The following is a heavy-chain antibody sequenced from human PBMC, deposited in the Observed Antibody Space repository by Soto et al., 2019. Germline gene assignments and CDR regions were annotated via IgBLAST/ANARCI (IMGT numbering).Heavy chain of an antibody. CDR1: GGTFSSYA. CDR2: IIPIFGTA. D-gene: IGHD2-15*01. Sequence: QVQLVQSGAEVKKPGSSVKVSCKASGGTFSSYAISWVRQAPGQGLEWMGGIIPIFGTANYAQKFQGRVTITADESMSTAYMELSSLRSEDTAVYYCARDEGYCSGGSCYSRGYYYYGMDVWGQGTTVTVSS. J-gene: IGHJ6*02. CDR3: ARDEGYCSGGSCYSRGYYYYGMDV. V-gene: IGHV1-69*19.